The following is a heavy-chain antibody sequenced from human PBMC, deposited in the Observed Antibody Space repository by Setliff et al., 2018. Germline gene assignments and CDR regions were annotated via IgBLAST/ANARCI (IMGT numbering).Heavy chain of an antibody. D-gene: IGHD3-3*01. CDR1: GSIFSNSD. Sequence: ASVKVSCKASGSIFSNSDINWLRQATGQGLEWMGWVNPDNGRAGYAQKFQGRVTMTMDTSTSTAYMELRSLTSDDTAVYYCARVPRLEWLLPTFDSWGQGTLVTVSS. CDR3: ARVPRLEWLLPTFDS. J-gene: IGHJ4*02. CDR2: VNPDNGRA. V-gene: IGHV1-8*02.